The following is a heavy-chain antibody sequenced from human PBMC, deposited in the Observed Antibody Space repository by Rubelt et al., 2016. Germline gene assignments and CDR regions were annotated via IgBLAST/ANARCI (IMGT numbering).Heavy chain of an antibody. CDR3: ARSRGYDWSFDY. J-gene: IGHJ4*02. D-gene: IGHD5-12*01. Sequence: QVQLQQWGAGLLKPSETLSLTCAVHGGSFSGYYWSWIRQPPGKGLEWIGYIYYSGSTYYNPSLKSRVTISADTSKNQFSLKLSSVTAADTAVYYCARSRGYDWSFDYWGQGTLVTVSS. CDR2: IYYSGST. CDR1: GGSFSGYY. V-gene: IGHV4-34*01.